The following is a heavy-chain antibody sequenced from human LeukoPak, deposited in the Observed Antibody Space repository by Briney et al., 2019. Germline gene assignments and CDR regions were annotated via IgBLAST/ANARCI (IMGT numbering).Heavy chain of an antibody. D-gene: IGHD3-10*01. J-gene: IGHJ4*02. CDR1: GFTSSSYA. Sequence: GSLRLSCAASGFTSSSYAMSWVRQPPGKGLEWIGEINHSGSTNYNPSLKSRVTISVDTSKNQFSLKLSSVTAADTAVYYCARGAIMVRGVIITTFDYWGQGTLVTVSS. CDR3: ARGAIMVRGVIITTFDY. V-gene: IGHV4-34*01. CDR2: INHSGST.